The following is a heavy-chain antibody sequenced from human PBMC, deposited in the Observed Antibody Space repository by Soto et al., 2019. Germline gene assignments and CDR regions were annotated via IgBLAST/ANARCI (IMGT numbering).Heavy chain of an antibody. J-gene: IGHJ5*02. V-gene: IGHV4-39*01. Sequence: SETLSLTCSVSGGAINSSSYFWGWVRQPPGKGLEWIGSIYYSGSTYYNPSLRSRVTISVDTSKNQFSLKLSSVTAADTAVFYCARHYSSGSRNWFDPWGQGTLVTVSS. CDR1: GGAINSSSYF. CDR3: ARHYSSGSRNWFDP. D-gene: IGHD6-19*01. CDR2: IYYSGST.